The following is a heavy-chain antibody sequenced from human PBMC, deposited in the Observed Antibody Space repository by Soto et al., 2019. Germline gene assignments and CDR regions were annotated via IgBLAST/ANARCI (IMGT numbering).Heavy chain of an antibody. V-gene: IGHV1-69*06. D-gene: IGHD6-13*01. J-gene: IGHJ1*01. CDR3: CLVKNYF. Sequence: QVQLVQSGAEVKKPGSSVKLSCEASGGTFSGHAISWVRQAPGQGPEWMGGLLPLFGTTQHAQNFQGRLTTTADKAPTIAYLAPSCRRTAERAAYFGCLVKNYF. CDR1: GGTFSGHA. CDR2: LLPLFGTT.